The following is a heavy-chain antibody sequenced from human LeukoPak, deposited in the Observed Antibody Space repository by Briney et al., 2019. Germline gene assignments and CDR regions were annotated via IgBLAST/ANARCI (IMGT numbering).Heavy chain of an antibody. Sequence: SETLSLTCTVSGGSISSYYWIWIRQPPGKGLEWIGYIYYSGSPNYNPSLKSRFTISVDTSKNQFSLKLSSVTAADTAVYYCARGEGYSSGDYLYYFDYWGQGTLVTVSS. CDR3: ARGEGYSSGDYLYYFDY. CDR2: IYYSGSP. CDR1: GGSISSYY. V-gene: IGHV4-59*01. D-gene: IGHD6-19*01. J-gene: IGHJ4*02.